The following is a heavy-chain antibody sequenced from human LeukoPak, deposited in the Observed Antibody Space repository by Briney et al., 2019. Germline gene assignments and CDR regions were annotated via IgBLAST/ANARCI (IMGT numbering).Heavy chain of an antibody. CDR2: ISGSGGST. Sequence: GGSLRLSCAASGFTFSSYAMSWVRQAPGKGPEWVSAISGSGGSTYYADSVKGRFTISRDNSKNTLYLQMNSLRAEDTAVYYCAKGPSLTGYYYPALLDYWGQGTLVTVSS. D-gene: IGHD3-9*01. V-gene: IGHV3-23*01. J-gene: IGHJ4*02. CDR3: AKGPSLTGYYYPALLDY. CDR1: GFTFSSYA.